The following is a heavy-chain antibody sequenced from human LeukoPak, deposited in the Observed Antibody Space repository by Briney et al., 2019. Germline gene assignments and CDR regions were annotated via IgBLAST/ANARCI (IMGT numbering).Heavy chain of an antibody. J-gene: IGHJ4*02. V-gene: IGHV3-53*01. CDR1: GFTFSSSA. CDR3: AGEREQLALDY. Sequence: SGGSLRLSCAASGFTFSSSAMSWVRQAPGKGLEWVSVIYGGGSTYYADSVKGRFTISRDNSKNTLYLQMNSLRAEDTAVYYCAGEREQLALDYWGQGTLVTVSS. CDR2: IYGGGST. D-gene: IGHD6-13*01.